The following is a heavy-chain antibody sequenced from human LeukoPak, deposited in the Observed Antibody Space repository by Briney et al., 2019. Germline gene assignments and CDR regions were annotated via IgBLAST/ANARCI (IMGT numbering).Heavy chain of an antibody. CDR1: GGSISTYY. V-gene: IGHV4-59*08. Sequence: SETLSLTCTVSGGSISTYYWSWIRQSPGKGLEWIGSIYYSGSTNYNPSLKSRVSISVDTSKNQFSLELSSVTAADTAVYYCARAGWRQPSYYYYYMDVWGKGTTVTVSS. D-gene: IGHD5-24*01. CDR3: ARAGWRQPSYYYYYMDV. CDR2: IYYSGST. J-gene: IGHJ6*03.